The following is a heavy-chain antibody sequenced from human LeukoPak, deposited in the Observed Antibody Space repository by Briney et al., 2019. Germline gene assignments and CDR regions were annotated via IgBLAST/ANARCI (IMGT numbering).Heavy chain of an antibody. Sequence: PGASLRLSCAASGFTFSSYAMSWVRQAPGKGLEWVSAISGSGGSTYYADSAKGRFTISRDNSKNTLYLQMNSLRAEDTAVYYCAKDYYGSGSNDYWGQGTLVTVSS. J-gene: IGHJ4*02. D-gene: IGHD3-10*01. CDR1: GFTFSSYA. CDR3: AKDYYGSGSNDY. CDR2: ISGSGGST. V-gene: IGHV3-23*01.